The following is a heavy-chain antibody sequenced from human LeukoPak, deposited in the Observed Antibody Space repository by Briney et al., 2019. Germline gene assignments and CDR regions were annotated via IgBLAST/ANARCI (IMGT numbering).Heavy chain of an antibody. CDR2: INHSGST. V-gene: IGHV4-34*01. Sequence: KPSETLSLTCAVYGXSFSGYYWSWIRQPPGKGLEWIGEINHSGSTNYNPSLKSRVTISVDTSKNQFSLKLSSVTAADTAVYYCARGSMVRGVWGQGTLVTVSS. J-gene: IGHJ4*02. D-gene: IGHD3-10*01. CDR1: GXSFSGYY. CDR3: ARGSMVRGV.